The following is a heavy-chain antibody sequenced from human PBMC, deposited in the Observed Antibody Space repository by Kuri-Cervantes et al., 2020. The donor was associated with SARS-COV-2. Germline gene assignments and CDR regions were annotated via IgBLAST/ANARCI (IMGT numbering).Heavy chain of an antibody. Sequence: GGFLRLSFAASGLTFSSYGMHWVRQAPGKGLEGVAFIRYDGSNKYYAGSVKGRFTISRDNSKNTLYLQMNSLRAEDTAVYYCAKDNRPHYDSSGCPGDYWGQGTLVTVSS. D-gene: IGHD3-22*01. CDR1: GLTFSSYG. V-gene: IGHV3-30*02. J-gene: IGHJ4*02. CDR3: AKDNRPHYDSSGCPGDY. CDR2: IRYDGSNK.